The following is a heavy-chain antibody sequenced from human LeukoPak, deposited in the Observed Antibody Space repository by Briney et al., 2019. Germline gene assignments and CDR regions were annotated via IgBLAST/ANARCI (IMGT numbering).Heavy chain of an antibody. CDR2: IIPIFGTA. J-gene: IGHJ4*02. D-gene: IGHD2-15*01. CDR1: GGTFISYA. Sequence: GASVKVSSKASGGTFISYAISWVRQAPGQGLEWMGGIIPIFGTANYAQKFQGRVTITADESTSTAYMELSSLRSEDTAVYYCATRYCSGGSCYFLSLDYWGQGTLVTVSS. V-gene: IGHV1-69*13. CDR3: ATRYCSGGSCYFLSLDY.